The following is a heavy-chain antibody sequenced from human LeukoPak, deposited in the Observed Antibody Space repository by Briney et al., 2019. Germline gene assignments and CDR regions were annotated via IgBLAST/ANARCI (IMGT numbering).Heavy chain of an antibody. CDR1: GFTFSTYG. CDR2: ISYDESNK. V-gene: IGHV3-30*18. D-gene: IGHD3-22*01. J-gene: IGHJ4*02. Sequence: PGRSLRLSCAASGFTFSTYGMHWVRQAPGKGLEWVAVISYDESNKYYADSVKGRFTTSRDNSKNTLYLQMNSLRAEDTAVYYCAKDGIKLRKMIVAYYWGQGTLVTVSS. CDR3: AKDGIKLRKMIVAYY.